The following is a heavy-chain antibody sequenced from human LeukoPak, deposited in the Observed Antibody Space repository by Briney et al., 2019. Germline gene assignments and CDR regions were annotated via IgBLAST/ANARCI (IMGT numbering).Heavy chain of an antibody. CDR1: GLTYSNYS. V-gene: IGHV3-23*01. CDR2: ISGSGGST. CDR3: AKEDWYFDL. J-gene: IGHJ2*01. Sequence: GGSLRLSCAASGLTYSNYSMHWIRQAPGKGLEWVSAISGSGGSTHYAGSVKGRFTISRDNSKNTLYLQMNSLRAEDTAVYYCAKEDWYFDLWGRGTLVTVSS.